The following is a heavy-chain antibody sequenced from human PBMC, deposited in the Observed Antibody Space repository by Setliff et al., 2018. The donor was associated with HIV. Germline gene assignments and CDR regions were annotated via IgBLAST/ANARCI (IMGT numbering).Heavy chain of an antibody. CDR2: ISSSSSYI. Sequence: PGGSLRLSCAASGFTFSSYSMNWVRQAPGKGLEWVSSISSSSSYIYYADSVKGRFTISRDNAKNSLYLQMNSLRAEDTAVYYCAKCGDVTCYSASWYFDYWGQGTLVTVSS. D-gene: IGHD2-21*02. J-gene: IGHJ4*02. CDR3: AKCGDVTCYSASWYFDY. V-gene: IGHV3-21*01. CDR1: GFTFSSYS.